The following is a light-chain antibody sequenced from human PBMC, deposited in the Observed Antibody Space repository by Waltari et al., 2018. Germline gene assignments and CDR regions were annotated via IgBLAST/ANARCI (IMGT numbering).Light chain of an antibody. J-gene: IGKJ3*01. Sequence: DIVMTQSPDSLAVSLRERATTNCTSSQSVLSTSNNKNYLAWYQQKPGQPPKLLIYWASTRESGVPDRFSGSGSGTDFTLPISSLQAEDVAVYYCQQYYSTPPIFTFGPGTKVDIK. CDR2: WAS. CDR1: QSVLSTSNNKNY. CDR3: QQYYSTPPIFT. V-gene: IGKV4-1*01.